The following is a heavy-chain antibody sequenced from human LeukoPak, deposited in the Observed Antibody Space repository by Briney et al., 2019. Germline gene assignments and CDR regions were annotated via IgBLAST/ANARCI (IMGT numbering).Heavy chain of an antibody. CDR1: GYTFTSYG. V-gene: IGHV1-18*01. J-gene: IGHJ4*02. CDR2: ISSYTGNT. D-gene: IGHD2-8*01. Sequence: ASVKVSCKASGYTFTSYGISWVRQAPGQGLEWMGWISSYTGNTNYAQNLQGRVTMTTDTSTSTAYMELTSLRSDDTAVYYCARSQVNGFCTDGVCYLGYWGQGTPVTVSP. CDR3: ARSQVNGFCTDGVCYLGY.